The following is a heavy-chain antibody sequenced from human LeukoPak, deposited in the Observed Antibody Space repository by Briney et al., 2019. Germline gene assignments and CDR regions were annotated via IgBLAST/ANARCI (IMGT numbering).Heavy chain of an antibody. Sequence: SGPTLVNPTPTLTLTCTFSGFSLTTSGVGVGWIRQPPGKALEWLALIYWDDDKRYSPSLKSRLTITKDTSKNQVVLTMTNMDPVDTATYYCAQRPCSGGSCYMYFHHWGQGTLVTVSS. CDR1: GFSLTTSGVG. CDR2: IYWDDDK. D-gene: IGHD2-15*01. V-gene: IGHV2-5*02. J-gene: IGHJ1*01. CDR3: AQRPCSGGSCYMYFHH.